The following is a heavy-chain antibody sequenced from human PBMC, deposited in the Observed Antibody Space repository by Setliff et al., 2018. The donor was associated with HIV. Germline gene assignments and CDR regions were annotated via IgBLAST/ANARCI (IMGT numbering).Heavy chain of an antibody. V-gene: IGHV7-4-1*02. J-gene: IGHJ5*02. CDR3: ARALYGEYGGDLNWLDP. Sequence: ASVKVSCKASGYSFINYAMNLVRQAPGQGLEWMGWINTQTGSPTYAQAFTGRFVFSVDTSVTTAYLQISGLKADDTAVYYCARALYGEYGGDLNWLDPWGQGTLVTVSS. CDR1: GYSFINYA. CDR2: INTQTGSP. D-gene: IGHD4-17*01.